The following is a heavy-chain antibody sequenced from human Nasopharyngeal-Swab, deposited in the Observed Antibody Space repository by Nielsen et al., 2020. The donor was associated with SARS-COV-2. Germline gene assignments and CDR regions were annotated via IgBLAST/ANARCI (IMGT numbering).Heavy chain of an antibody. CDR1: GYTFVSYW. D-gene: IGHD3-3*01. CDR2: IYPGDSDA. V-gene: IGHV5-51*01. J-gene: IGHJ6*03. CDR3: ARQAPHYDFWSGSAYYVDV. Sequence: GESLKISCGGSGYTFVSYWIGWVRQMPGKGLEWVGIIYPGDSDARYSPSFQGQVTNSADKSISTAYLQWSSLKASDTAMYYCARQAPHYDFWSGSAYYVDVWGKGTTVTVSS.